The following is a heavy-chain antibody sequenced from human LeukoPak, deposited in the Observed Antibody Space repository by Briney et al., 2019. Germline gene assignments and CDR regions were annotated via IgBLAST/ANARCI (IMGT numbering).Heavy chain of an antibody. CDR3: ARALTYYYDSSGYSDY. J-gene: IGHJ4*02. D-gene: IGHD3-22*01. CDR2: MNPNSGNT. CDR1: GYTFTSYD. V-gene: IGHV1-8*01. Sequence: ASVKVSCKASGYTFTSYDINWVRQATGQGLEWMGWMNPNSGNTGYAQKFQGRVTMTRNTSISTAYMELSSLRSEDTAVYYCARALTYYYDSSGYSDYWGQGTLVTVSS.